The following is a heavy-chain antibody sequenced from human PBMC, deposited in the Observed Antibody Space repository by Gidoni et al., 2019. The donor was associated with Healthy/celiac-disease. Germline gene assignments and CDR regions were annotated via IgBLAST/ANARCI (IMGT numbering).Heavy chain of an antibody. CDR1: GFTFSSYS. V-gene: IGHV3-21*01. Sequence: EVQLVESGGGLVKPGGSLRLSCAASGFTFSSYSMNWVRQAPGKGLEWVSAISSSSSYIYYADSVKGRFTISRDNAKNSLYLQMNSLRAEDTPVYYCARGAGHYYDSSGYYYFDYWGQGTLVTVSS. CDR2: ISSSSSYI. J-gene: IGHJ4*02. CDR3: ARGAGHYYDSSGYYYFDY. D-gene: IGHD3-22*01.